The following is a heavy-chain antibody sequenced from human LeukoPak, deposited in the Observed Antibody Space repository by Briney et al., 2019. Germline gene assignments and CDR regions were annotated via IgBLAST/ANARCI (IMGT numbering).Heavy chain of an antibody. Sequence: SETLSLTCAVSGYSISSGYYWGWIRQPPGKGLEWIGSIYHSGSTYYNPSLKSRVTISVDTSKNQFSLKLSSVTAADTAVYYCARAPRDYGGSSGLWGQGTLVTVSS. CDR1: GYSISSGYY. CDR2: IYHSGST. D-gene: IGHD4-23*01. CDR3: ARAPRDYGGSSGL. J-gene: IGHJ4*02. V-gene: IGHV4-38-2*01.